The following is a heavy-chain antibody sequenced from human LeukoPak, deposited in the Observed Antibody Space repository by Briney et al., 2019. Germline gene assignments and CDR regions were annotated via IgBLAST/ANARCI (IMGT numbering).Heavy chain of an antibody. D-gene: IGHD2-21*02. J-gene: IGHJ4*02. Sequence: PGGSLRLSCAASGFTFSSYSMNWVRQAPGKGLEWVSYISSSSSTIYYADSVKGRFTISRDNSKNTLFLQMNSLRAEDTAVYYCAKGSAYCGGDCYLYYFNYWGQGTPVTVSS. CDR1: GFTFSSYS. CDR3: AKGSAYCGGDCYLYYFNY. CDR2: ISSSSSTI. V-gene: IGHV3-48*01.